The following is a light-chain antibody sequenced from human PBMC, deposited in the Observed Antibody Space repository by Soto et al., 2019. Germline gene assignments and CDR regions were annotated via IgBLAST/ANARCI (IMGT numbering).Light chain of an antibody. CDR1: QSVSSK. CDR3: KQHNDWTSA. CDR2: GAS. Sequence: ETVMTQSPATLSLSPGERATLSCRASQSVSSKLVWYQQKPGQAPRFLIYGASTRATGIPARFRGSGSGTEFPLTLDSLQSEDVAVYYCKQHNDWTSAFAGGTK. J-gene: IGKJ4*01. V-gene: IGKV3-15*01.